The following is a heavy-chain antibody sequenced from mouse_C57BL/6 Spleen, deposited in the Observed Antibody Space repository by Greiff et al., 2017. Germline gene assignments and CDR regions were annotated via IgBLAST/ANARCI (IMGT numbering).Heavy chain of an antibody. Sequence: EVKLMESGPELVKPGASVKISCKASGYSFTDYNMNWVKQSNGKSLEWIGVINPNYGTTSYNQQFKGKATLTVDQSSSTAYMQLNSLTSEDSAVYYCARSQTGTENWYFDGWGTGTTVTVSS. CDR3: ARSQTGTENWYFDG. D-gene: IGHD4-1*01. J-gene: IGHJ1*03. V-gene: IGHV1-39*01. CDR2: INPNYGTT. CDR1: GYSFTDYN.